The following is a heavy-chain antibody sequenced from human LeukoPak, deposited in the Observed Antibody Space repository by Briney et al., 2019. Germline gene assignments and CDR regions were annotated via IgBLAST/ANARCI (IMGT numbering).Heavy chain of an antibody. CDR3: AREYSSSSGKALDY. CDR1: GLTFSTYS. J-gene: IGHJ4*02. V-gene: IGHV3-48*02. CDR2: ISSSSSTI. Sequence: PGGSLRLSCAASGLTFSTYSMNWVRQAPGKGLEWVSYISSSSSTIYYADSVKGRFTISRDNAKNSLHLQMNTLRDEDTAVYYRAREYSSSSGKALDYWGQGTLVTVSS. D-gene: IGHD6-6*01.